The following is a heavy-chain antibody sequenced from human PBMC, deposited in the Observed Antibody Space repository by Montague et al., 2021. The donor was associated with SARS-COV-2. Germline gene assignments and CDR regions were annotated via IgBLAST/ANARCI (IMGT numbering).Heavy chain of an antibody. V-gene: IGHV4-61*02. Sequence: TRSLTCIVSGGSINSGSYYWGWIRQAAGKGLEWIGRISTSGNTKYNTSLKSRVTISVDTSQNQFSLKMYSVTAADTAVYYCARDTRPNFAYYDILAGDYYYYGIDVWGQGTTVTVSS. J-gene: IGHJ6*02. CDR3: ARDTRPNFAYYDILAGDYYYYGIDV. CDR1: GGSINSGSYY. D-gene: IGHD3-9*01. CDR2: ISTSGNT.